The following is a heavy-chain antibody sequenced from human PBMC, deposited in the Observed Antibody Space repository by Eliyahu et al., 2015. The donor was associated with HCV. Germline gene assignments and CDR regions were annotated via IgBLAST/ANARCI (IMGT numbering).Heavy chain of an antibody. J-gene: IGHJ6*03. V-gene: IGHV3-49*03. CDR3: SRSIRQQLVYHYYYYMDI. CDR2: IRSKTYGGTT. CDR1: GFSFSDYA. D-gene: IGHD6-13*01. Sequence: EVQVVESGGGLVQXGRSLRLSCTASGFSFSDYALXWFRQAPGKGLGWVGFIRSKTYGGTTEYAASVKGRFTISRDDSKSIAYLQMNSLKIEDTAVYSCSRSIRQQLVYHYYYYMDIWGKGTTVTVSS.